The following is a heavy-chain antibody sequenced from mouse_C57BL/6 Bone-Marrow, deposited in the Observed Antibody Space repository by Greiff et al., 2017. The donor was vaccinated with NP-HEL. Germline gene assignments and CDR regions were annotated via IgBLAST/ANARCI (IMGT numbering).Heavy chain of an antibody. J-gene: IGHJ3*01. V-gene: IGHV1-59*01. CDR3: AWLISHYYGSSERAWFAY. D-gene: IGHD1-1*01. CDR1: GYTFTSYW. CDR2: IDPSDSYT. Sequence: QVQLQQPGAELVRPGPSVKLSCKASGYTFTSYWMHWVKQRPGQGLEWIGVIDPSDSYTNYNQKFKGKATLTVDTSSSTAYMQLSSLTSEDSAVYYCAWLISHYYGSSERAWFAYWGQGTLVTVSA.